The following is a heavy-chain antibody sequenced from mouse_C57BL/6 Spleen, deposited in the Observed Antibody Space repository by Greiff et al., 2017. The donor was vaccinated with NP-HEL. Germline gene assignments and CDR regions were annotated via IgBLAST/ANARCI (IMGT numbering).Heavy chain of an antibody. V-gene: IGHV3-6*01. D-gene: IGHD1-1*01. Sequence: EVQLQESGPGLVKPSQSLSLTCSVTGYSITSGYYWNWIRQFPGNKLEWMGYISYDGSNNYNPSLKNRISITRDTSKNQFFLKLNSVTTEDTATYYCASYGSSSAWFAYWGQGTLVTVSA. CDR2: ISYDGSN. J-gene: IGHJ3*01. CDR1: GYSITSGYY. CDR3: ASYGSSSAWFAY.